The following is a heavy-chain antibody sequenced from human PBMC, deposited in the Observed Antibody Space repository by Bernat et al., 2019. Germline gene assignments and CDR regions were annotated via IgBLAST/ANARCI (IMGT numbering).Heavy chain of an antibody. V-gene: IGHV3-21*01. D-gene: IGHD6-13*01. CDR2: ISSSSSYI. J-gene: IGHJ6*02. CDR3: AGDGQQLGYVDYFYGMDV. Sequence: EVQLVESGGGLVKPGGSLRLSCAASGFTFSSYSMNWVRQAPGKGLEWVASISSSSSYIYYADSVKGRFTISRDNAKNPLYLQMNSLRAEETAVYYGAGDGQQLGYVDYFYGMDVWGQGTTVTVSS. CDR1: GFTFSSYS.